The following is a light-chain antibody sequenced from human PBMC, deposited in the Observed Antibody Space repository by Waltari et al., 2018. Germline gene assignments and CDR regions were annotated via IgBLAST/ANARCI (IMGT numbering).Light chain of an antibody. Sequence: QSVLTQPPSVSGAPGQTVTISCTGAFSNIGAGHAVHWYQRLPGAAPKLLIHKNNHRPSRFPARFSGSRSGASASLIIAGLQSEAEADYYCQSYDNKLKVFGSGTKVNVL. J-gene: IGLJ6*01. CDR3: QSYDNKLKV. CDR2: KNN. V-gene: IGLV1-40*03. CDR1: FSNIGAGHA.